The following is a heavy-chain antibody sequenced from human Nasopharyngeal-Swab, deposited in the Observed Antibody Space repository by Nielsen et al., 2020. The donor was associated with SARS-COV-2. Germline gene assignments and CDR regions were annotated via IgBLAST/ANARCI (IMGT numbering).Heavy chain of an antibody. CDR1: GFSFDDYA. CDR3: AKDLGIAVAGTGHDL. Sequence: SLKISCAASGFSFDDYAMHWVRQAPGKGLEWVSGISWNSGRIGYADSVKGRFTISRDNAKNSLFLQMNSLRAEDTALYYCAKDLGIAVAGTGHDLWGQGTLVTASS. J-gene: IGHJ5*02. CDR2: ISWNSGRI. D-gene: IGHD6-19*01. V-gene: IGHV3-9*01.